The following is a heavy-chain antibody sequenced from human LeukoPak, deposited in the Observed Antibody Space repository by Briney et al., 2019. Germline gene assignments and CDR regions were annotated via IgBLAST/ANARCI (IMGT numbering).Heavy chain of an antibody. V-gene: IGHV3-23*01. J-gene: IGHJ4*02. Sequence: PGGSLRLSCAASGFTFSSYAMSWVRQAPGKGLEWVSAISGSGGITYYADSVKGRFTISRDNFKNTLYLQMNSLRAEDTAVYHCAIDTGYPSGVFDYWGQGTLVTVSS. D-gene: IGHD6-13*01. CDR1: GFTFSSYA. CDR3: AIDTGYPSGVFDY. CDR2: ISGSGGIT.